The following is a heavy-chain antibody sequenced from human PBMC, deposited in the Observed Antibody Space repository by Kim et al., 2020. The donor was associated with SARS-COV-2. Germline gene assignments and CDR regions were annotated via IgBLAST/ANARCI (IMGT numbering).Heavy chain of an antibody. CDR1: GFTFSSYA. CDR2: ISYDGSNK. V-gene: IGHV3-30*04. Sequence: GGSLRLSCAASGFTFSSYAMHWVRQAPGKGLEWVAVISYDGSNKYYADSVKGRFTISRDNSKNTLYLQMNSLRAEDTAVYYCARGDDYGDYVYVYWGQGTLVTVSS. CDR3: ARGDDYGDYVYVY. J-gene: IGHJ4*02. D-gene: IGHD4-17*01.